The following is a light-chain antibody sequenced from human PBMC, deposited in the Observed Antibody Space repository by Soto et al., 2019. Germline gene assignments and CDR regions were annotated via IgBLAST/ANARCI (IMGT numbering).Light chain of an antibody. J-gene: IGKJ4*01. CDR3: QQTSSTPT. CDR1: QSISSS. V-gene: IGKV1-39*01. CDR2: AAS. Sequence: DIQMTQSPSSLSASVGDRDTITWRASQSISSSLHWYQPKPGKAPKLLIYAASSLQTGVSSSFSGSGSGTDFTLTISNLQPEDFATYYCQQTSSTPTFGGGTKVDIK.